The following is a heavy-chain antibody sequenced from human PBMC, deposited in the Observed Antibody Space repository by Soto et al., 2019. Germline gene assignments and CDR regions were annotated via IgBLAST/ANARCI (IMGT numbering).Heavy chain of an antibody. V-gene: IGHV1-18*01. Sequence: ASVKVSCKASGYTFTSYGISWVRQAPGQGLEWMGWISAYNGNTNYAQKLQGRVTMTTDTSTSTAYMELRSLRSDDTAVYYCARDGLVVVPAEYDAFDIWGQGTMVTVSS. CDR2: ISAYNGNT. D-gene: IGHD2-2*01. CDR1: GYTFTSYG. J-gene: IGHJ3*02. CDR3: ARDGLVVVPAEYDAFDI.